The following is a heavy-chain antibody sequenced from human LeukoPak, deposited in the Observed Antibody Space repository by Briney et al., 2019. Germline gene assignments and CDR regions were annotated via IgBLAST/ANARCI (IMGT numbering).Heavy chain of an antibody. V-gene: IGHV3-66*01. Sequence: GGSLRLSCAASGFTVSSNYMSWVRQAPGKGLEWVSLIYSDDSTYYADSVKGRFTISRDNSKNTVYLQMNSLRAEDTAVYYCARGIPADYWGQGTLVTVSS. CDR1: GFTVSSNY. J-gene: IGHJ4*02. D-gene: IGHD2-21*01. CDR3: ARGIPADY. CDR2: IYSDDST.